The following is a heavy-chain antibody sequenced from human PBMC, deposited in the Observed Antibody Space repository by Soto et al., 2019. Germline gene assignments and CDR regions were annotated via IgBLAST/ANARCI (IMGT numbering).Heavy chain of an antibody. CDR3: ARDLGQGYTPAHTYFDY. D-gene: IGHD5-18*01. J-gene: IGHJ4*02. CDR1: GGSVSSGSYY. CDR2: TYYRGST. V-gene: IGHV4-61*01. Sequence: QVQLQESGPGLVKPSETLSLTCTVSGGSVSSGSYYWSWVRQPPGKGLEWIGYTYYRGSTKYNPSLESRVTISVDTSKNQFSLKLSSVTAADTAIYYCARDLGQGYTPAHTYFDYWGQGTRVTVSS.